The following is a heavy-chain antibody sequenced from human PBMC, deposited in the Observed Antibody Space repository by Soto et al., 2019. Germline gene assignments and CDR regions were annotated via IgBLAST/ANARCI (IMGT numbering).Heavy chain of an antibody. D-gene: IGHD2-2*01. CDR2: IYYTGSV. J-gene: IGHJ5*02. V-gene: IGHV4-39*01. CDR1: GGSISNYLNY. CDR3: ARQGRCSISGCSDVGSPYNCFNP. Sequence: QLQLQESSPGLVQPSETLSLTCSVSGGSISNYLNYWGWIRQPPGKGLEWIGTIYYTGSVYYNPSLKSRVTISVDTSRNQCSLRLTSVTAAAAAVYYCARQGRCSISGCSDVGSPYNCFNPWGQGTLVTVST.